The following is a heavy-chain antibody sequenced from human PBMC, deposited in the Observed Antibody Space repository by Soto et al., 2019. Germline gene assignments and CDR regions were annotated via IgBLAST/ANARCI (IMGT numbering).Heavy chain of an antibody. CDR3: ARVRQYYYDSSGYYSAFDY. D-gene: IGHD3-22*01. CDR1: GFTFSSYS. CDR2: ISSSSSTI. Sequence: GGSLRLSCAASGFTFSSYSMNWVRQAPGKGLEWVSYISSSSSTIYYADSVKGRFTISRDNAKNSLYLQMNSLRAEDTAVSYCARVRQYYYDSSGYYSAFDYWGQGTLVTVSS. V-gene: IGHV3-48*04. J-gene: IGHJ4*02.